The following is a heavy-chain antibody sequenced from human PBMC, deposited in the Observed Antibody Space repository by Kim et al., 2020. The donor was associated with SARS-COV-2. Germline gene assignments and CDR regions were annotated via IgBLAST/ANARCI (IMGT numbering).Heavy chain of an antibody. CDR3: AKGGNGRYYYYYGMDV. CDR2: ISGSGGST. Sequence: GGSLRLSCAASGFTFSSYAMSWVRQAPGKGLEWVSAISGSGGSTYYADSVKGRFTISRDNSKNTLYLQMNSLRAEDTAVYYCAKGGNGRYYYYYGMDVWGQGTTVTVSS. J-gene: IGHJ6*02. CDR1: GFTFSSYA. D-gene: IGHD1-1*01. V-gene: IGHV3-23*01.